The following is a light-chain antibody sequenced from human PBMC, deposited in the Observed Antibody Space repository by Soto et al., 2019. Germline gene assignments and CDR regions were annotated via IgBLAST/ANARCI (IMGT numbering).Light chain of an antibody. CDR3: QQLNSYPPWT. V-gene: IGKV1-9*01. J-gene: IGKJ1*01. CDR1: QGMSCY. Sequence: DIQLTQSPSFLSASVGDRVTITCLASQGMSCYLAWYQQKPGKAPKLLIYAASTLQSGVPSRFSGSGSGTEFTLTISSLQPEDFATYYCQQLNSYPPWTFGQGTKVEIK. CDR2: AAS.